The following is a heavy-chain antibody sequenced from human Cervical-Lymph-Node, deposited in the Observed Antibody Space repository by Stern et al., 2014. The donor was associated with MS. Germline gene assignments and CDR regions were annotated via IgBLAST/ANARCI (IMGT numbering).Heavy chain of an antibody. J-gene: IGHJ6*02. CDR1: GFSINTSGEG. D-gene: IGHD4-17*01. CDR2: IYWDADE. CDR3: AHTTVTFDEAYGLDV. Sequence: QITLKESGPTLVKPTQTLTLTCTFSGFSINTSGEGVGWIRQPPGKALEWLAVIYWDADERYSPSLNSRLTITKDTSKNQVVLTMANMDPVDTGTYYCAHTTVTFDEAYGLDVWGQGTTVTVSS. V-gene: IGHV2-5*02.